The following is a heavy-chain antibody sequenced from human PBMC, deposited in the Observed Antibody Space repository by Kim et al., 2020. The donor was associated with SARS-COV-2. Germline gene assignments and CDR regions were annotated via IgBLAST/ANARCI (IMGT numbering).Heavy chain of an antibody. J-gene: IGHJ6*02. CDR3: AKDSNTDYGDYVHYYYGMDV. CDR2: IWYDGSNK. V-gene: IGHV3-33*06. CDR1: GFTFSSYG. D-gene: IGHD4-17*01. Sequence: GGSLRLSCAASGFTFSSYGMHWVRQAPGKGLEWVAVIWYDGSNKYYADSVKGRFTISRDNSKNTLYLQMNSLRAEDTAVYYCAKDSNTDYGDYVHYYYGMDVWGQGTTVTVSS.